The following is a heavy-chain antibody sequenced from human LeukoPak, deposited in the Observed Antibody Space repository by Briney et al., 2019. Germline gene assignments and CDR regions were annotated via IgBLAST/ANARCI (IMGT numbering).Heavy chain of an antibody. CDR1: GYTFTNYY. D-gene: IGHD3-16*01. Sequence: SVKVSCKASGYTFTNYYMHWVRQAPGQGLEWMGIINPSGGSTSYAQKLQGRVTMTRDTSTSTVYMELSSLRSEDTAVYYCAGFRYGGGGYFDYWGQGTLVTVSS. CDR3: AGFRYGGGGYFDY. V-gene: IGHV1-46*04. CDR2: INPSGGST. J-gene: IGHJ4*02.